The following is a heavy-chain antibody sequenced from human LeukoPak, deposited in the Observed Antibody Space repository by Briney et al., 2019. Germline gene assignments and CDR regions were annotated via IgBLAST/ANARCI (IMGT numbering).Heavy chain of an antibody. V-gene: IGHV5-51*01. CDR1: GYCFTSYW. D-gene: IGHD3-22*01. J-gene: IGHJ4*02. Sequence: PGESLKFSCTSSGYCFTSYWFGWVRQMPRKGLVLIGIIYPGGYETSDNPFFHGQVTISTDKSISTAYLQWSSLKASDSAMYYCARRSGSHFDYWGQGTLVTVSS. CDR3: ARRSGSHFDY. CDR2: IYPGGYET.